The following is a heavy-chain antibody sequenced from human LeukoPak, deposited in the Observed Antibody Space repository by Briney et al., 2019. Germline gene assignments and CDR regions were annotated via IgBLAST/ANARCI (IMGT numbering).Heavy chain of an antibody. V-gene: IGHV3-7*01. Sequence: GGSLRLSCGASGFTFDDYWMSWVRQAPGQGLEWVANINQDGSEKYYLDSAKGRFTISRDNAKNSLYLQMNSLRAEDTAVYYCATSYYYDSSGFYRYWYFDLWGRGTLVTVSS. J-gene: IGHJ2*01. CDR2: INQDGSEK. CDR3: ATSYYYDSSGFYRYWYFDL. D-gene: IGHD3-22*01. CDR1: GFTFDDYW.